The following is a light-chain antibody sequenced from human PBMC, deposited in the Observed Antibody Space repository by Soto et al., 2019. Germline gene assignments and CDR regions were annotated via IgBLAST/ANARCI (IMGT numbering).Light chain of an antibody. J-gene: IGLJ3*02. CDR3: SSYTSSSTLV. V-gene: IGLV2-14*01. CDR2: EVS. Sequence: QSALTQPASVSVSPGQSITVSCTGTSSDVGGYNYVSWYQQHPGKAPKLMIYEVSHRPSGVSNRFSGSKSGNTASLTISGLQAEDEADYYCSSYTSSSTLVFGGGTKVTVL. CDR1: SSDVGGYNY.